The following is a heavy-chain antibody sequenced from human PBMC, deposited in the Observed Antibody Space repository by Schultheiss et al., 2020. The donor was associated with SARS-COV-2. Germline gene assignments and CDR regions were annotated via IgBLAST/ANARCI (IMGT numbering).Heavy chain of an antibody. V-gene: IGHV3-23*01. Sequence: GESLKISCAASGFSFRNSAMSWVRQAPGKGLEWVSAISGSGGSTYYADSVRGRFTISRDNSKNMLYLQMNSLRAEDTALYYCAKSGDNNYYYFAMDVWGQGTTVTVSS. CDR2: ISGSGGST. CDR1: GFSFRNSA. J-gene: IGHJ6*02. CDR3: AKSGDNNYYYFAMDV. D-gene: IGHD1-26*01.